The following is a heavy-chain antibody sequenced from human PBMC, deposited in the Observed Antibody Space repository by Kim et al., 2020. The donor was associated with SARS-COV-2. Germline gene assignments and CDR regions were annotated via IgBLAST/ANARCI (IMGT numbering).Heavy chain of an antibody. J-gene: IGHJ5*01. CDR3: ARHEFAAAGSWFDS. D-gene: IGHD6-13*01. V-gene: IGHV4-39*01. Sequence: NPSLKSRVSISVDTSKNQFSLRLSSVTAADTAVYFCARHEFAAAGSWFDSWGQGTLVTVSS.